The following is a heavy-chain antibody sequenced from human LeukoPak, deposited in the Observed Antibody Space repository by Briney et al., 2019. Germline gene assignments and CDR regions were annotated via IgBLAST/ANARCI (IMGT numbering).Heavy chain of an antibody. CDR3: ARDRTYDYVWGSYRSSAFDI. D-gene: IGHD3-16*02. J-gene: IGHJ3*02. Sequence: GGSLRLSCAASGFTFSSYWMSWVRQAPGKGLEWVASIKQHGSEKYYVDSVKGRFTISRDNTKNSLYLQMNSLRAEDTAVYYCARDRTYDYVWGSYRSSAFDIWGQGTMVTVSS. V-gene: IGHV3-7*01. CDR1: GFTFSSYW. CDR2: IKQHGSEK.